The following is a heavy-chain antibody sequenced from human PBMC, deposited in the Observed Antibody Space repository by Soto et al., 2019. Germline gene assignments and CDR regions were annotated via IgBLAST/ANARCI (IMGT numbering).Heavy chain of an antibody. CDR3: ARGHDFWSGYNFDY. CDR2: INHSGST. D-gene: IGHD3-3*01. V-gene: IGHV4-34*01. CDR1: GGSFSGYY. Sequence: QVQLQQWGAGLLKPSETLSLTCAVYGGSFSGYYWSWIRQPPGKGLEWIGEINHSGSTNYNPSLKSRVTISVDTSKNQFSLKLSSVTAADTAVYYCARGHDFWSGYNFDYWGQGTLVTVSS. J-gene: IGHJ4*02.